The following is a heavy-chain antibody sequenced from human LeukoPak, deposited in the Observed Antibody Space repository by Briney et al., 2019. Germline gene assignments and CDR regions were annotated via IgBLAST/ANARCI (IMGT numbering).Heavy chain of an antibody. Sequence: SETLSLTCAVYGGSFSGYYWSWIRQPPGKGLEWIGEINHSGSTNYNPSLKSRVTISVDTSKNQFSLKLSSVTAADTAVYYCARGETVAGLFDYWGQGTLVTVSS. CDR3: ARGETVAGLFDY. J-gene: IGHJ4*02. D-gene: IGHD6-19*01. CDR2: INHSGST. CDR1: GGSFSGYY. V-gene: IGHV4-34*01.